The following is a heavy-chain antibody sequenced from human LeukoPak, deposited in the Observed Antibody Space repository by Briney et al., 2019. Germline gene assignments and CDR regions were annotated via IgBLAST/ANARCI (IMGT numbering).Heavy chain of an antibody. CDR3: ADAYCSGGSCYSVY. J-gene: IGHJ4*02. D-gene: IGHD2-15*01. CDR1: GGSISSYY. V-gene: IGHV4-59*01. CDR2: IYYSGST. Sequence: SETLSLTCTVSGGSISSYYWSWIRQPPGKGLEWIGYIYYSGSTNYNPSLKSRVTISVDTSKNQFSLKLSSVTAADTAVYYCADAYCSGGSCYSVYWGQGTLVTVSS.